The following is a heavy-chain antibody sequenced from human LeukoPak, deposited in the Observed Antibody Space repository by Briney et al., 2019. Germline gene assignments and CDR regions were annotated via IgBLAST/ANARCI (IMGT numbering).Heavy chain of an antibody. J-gene: IGHJ4*02. CDR2: IYYSGGT. V-gene: IGHV4-34*01. D-gene: IGHD1-26*01. CDR3: ARHVRGSYYFDY. CDR1: GRSFSGYY. Sequence: SETLSLTCAVYGRSFSGYYWTWIRQTPGKGLEWIGSIYYSGGTYYNPSLKSRVTISVDTSKNQFSLKLSSVTAADTAVYYCARHVRGSYYFDYWGQGTLVTVSS.